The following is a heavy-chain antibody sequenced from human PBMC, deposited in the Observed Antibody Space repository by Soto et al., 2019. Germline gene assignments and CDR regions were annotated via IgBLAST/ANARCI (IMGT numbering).Heavy chain of an antibody. D-gene: IGHD2-15*01. Sequence: TGGSLRLSCAASGFTFSSYGMHWVRQAPGKGLEWVAVIWYDGSNKYYADSVKGRFTISRDNSKNTLYLQMNSLRAEDTAVYYCARETYCSGGSCLLFDYWGQGTLVTVSS. CDR3: ARETYCSGGSCLLFDY. CDR2: IWYDGSNK. V-gene: IGHV3-33*01. J-gene: IGHJ4*02. CDR1: GFTFSSYG.